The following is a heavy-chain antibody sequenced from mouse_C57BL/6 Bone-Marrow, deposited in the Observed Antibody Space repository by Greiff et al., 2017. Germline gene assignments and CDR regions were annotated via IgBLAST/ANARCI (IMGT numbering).Heavy chain of an antibody. CDR3: AKSKLLFDY. D-gene: IGHD2-12*01. J-gene: IGHJ2*01. CDR1: GFTFSDYG. V-gene: IGHV5-17*01. Sequence: EVKLQESGGGLVKPGGSLKLSCAASGFTFSDYGMHWVRQAPEKGLECVAYISSGSSTIYYADTVKGRFTISRDNAKNTLFLQMTSLRSEDTAMYYCAKSKLLFDYWGQGTTLTVSS. CDR2: ISSGSSTI.